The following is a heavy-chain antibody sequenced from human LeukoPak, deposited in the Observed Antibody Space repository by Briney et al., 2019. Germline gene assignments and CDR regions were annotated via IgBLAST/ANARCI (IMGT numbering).Heavy chain of an antibody. CDR2: INPSGGST. CDR1: GYTFTSYY. Sequence: GASVKVSCKASGYTFTSYYMHWVRQAPGQGLEWMGIINPSGGSTSYAQKFQGRVTMTGDTSTSTVYMELSSLRSEDTAVYYCARDRLTGDPFDYWGQGTLVTVSS. D-gene: IGHD7-27*01. V-gene: IGHV1-46*01. J-gene: IGHJ4*02. CDR3: ARDRLTGDPFDY.